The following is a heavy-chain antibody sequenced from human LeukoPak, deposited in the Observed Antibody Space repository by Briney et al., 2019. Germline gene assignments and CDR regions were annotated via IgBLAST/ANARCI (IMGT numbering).Heavy chain of an antibody. J-gene: IGHJ4*02. CDR2: INANSGGT. D-gene: IGHD1-26*01. CDR3: ARVGVEATATFDY. Sequence: ASVKVSCKASGYTFIGDYIHWVRQAPGQGLERMGWINANSGGTNYAQKFQGRVTMTRDTSISTAYMELSSLRSDDTAVYFCARVGVEATATFDYWGQGTLVTVSS. V-gene: IGHV1-2*02. CDR1: GYTFIGDY.